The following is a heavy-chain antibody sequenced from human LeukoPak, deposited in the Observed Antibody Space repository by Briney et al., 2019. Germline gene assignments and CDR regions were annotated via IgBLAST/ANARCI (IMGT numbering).Heavy chain of an antibody. V-gene: IGHV3-15*01. CDR2: IKSKTDGGTT. Sequence: AGGSLRLSCAASGFTFRNAWMSWGRQAPGKGLEWVGRIKSKTDGGTTDYAAPVKGRFTISRDDSKNTLYLQMNSLKTEDTAVYYCTTGRRGYVDYWGQGTLVTVSS. CDR3: TTGRRGYVDY. CDR1: GFTFRNAW. D-gene: IGHD5-12*01. J-gene: IGHJ4*02.